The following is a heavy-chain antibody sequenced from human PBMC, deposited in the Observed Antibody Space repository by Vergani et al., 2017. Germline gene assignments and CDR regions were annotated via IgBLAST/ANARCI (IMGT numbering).Heavy chain of an antibody. Sequence: QVQLVQSGAEVKKPGSSVKVSCKASGGTFSSYAISWVRQAPGQGLEWMGGIIPIFGTAKYAQKFQGRVTITADESTSTAYMELSSLRSEDTAVYYCARGSVGYCSGGRYYSIHGSGLIDCCSEGTLVTVSS. CDR1: GGTFSSYA. D-gene: IGHD2-15*01. CDR3: ARGSVGYCSGGRYYSIHGSGLIDC. J-gene: IGHJ4*02. V-gene: IGHV1-69*12. CDR2: IIPIFGTA.